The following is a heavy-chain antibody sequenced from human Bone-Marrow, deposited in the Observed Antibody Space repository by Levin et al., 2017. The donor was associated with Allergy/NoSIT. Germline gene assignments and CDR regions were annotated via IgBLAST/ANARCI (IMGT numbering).Heavy chain of an antibody. CDR3: GRGENSNILTGFYSPDAVDL. J-gene: IGHJ3*01. Sequence: ASETLSLTCDISGDDVSRKTVAWHWIRQSPSGGLEWLGKTFYRSKWYNDYGESVKSRITLKADTSKNQLSFHLNSVTPDDTAMYYCGRGENSNILTGFYSPDAVDLWGPGTLVTVSS. V-gene: IGHV6-1*01. CDR1: GDDVSRKTVA. D-gene: IGHD3-9*01. CDR2: TFYRSKWYN.